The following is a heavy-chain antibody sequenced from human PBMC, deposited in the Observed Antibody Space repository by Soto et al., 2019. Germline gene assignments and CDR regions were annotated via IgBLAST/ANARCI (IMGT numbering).Heavy chain of an antibody. D-gene: IGHD3-10*01. CDR3: ARHFDTGGMDV. V-gene: IGHV4-59*08. J-gene: IGHJ6*02. Sequence: QVQLQESGPGLVKSSETLSLSCTVSGGSISGYYWSWIRQPPGKGLEWIGYIYYRGSTNYNPSLKSRVTISIDPSKNQFSLKLSSVTAADTALYYCARHFDTGGMDVWGQGTTVTVPS. CDR2: IYYRGST. CDR1: GGSISGYY.